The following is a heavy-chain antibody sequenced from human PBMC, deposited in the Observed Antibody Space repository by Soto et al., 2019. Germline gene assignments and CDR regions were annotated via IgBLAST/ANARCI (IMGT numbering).Heavy chain of an antibody. D-gene: IGHD2-2*01. Sequence: RASVKVSCKASGYTFTGYYMQWVRQAPGQGLEWMGWINPNSGGTNYAQKFQGRVTMTRDTSISTAYMELSRLRSDDTAVYYCARLTVPLDIVVLPTASYDYWGQGTLVTVSS. CDR3: ARLTVPLDIVVLPTASYDY. J-gene: IGHJ4*02. CDR2: INPNSGGT. CDR1: GYTFTGYY. V-gene: IGHV1-2*02.